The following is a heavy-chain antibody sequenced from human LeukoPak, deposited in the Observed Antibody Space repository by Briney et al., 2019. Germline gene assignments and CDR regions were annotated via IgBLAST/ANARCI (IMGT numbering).Heavy chain of an antibody. Sequence: PGGSLRLSCAASGFTLSKFGMHWVRQAPGKGLEWVAVISYDGSSEYYGDSVKGRFTISRDNSKNTLYLQMNSLRVEDTAVYYCANLYGDYPDYWGQRTLVTVSS. CDR2: ISYDGSSE. D-gene: IGHD4-17*01. CDR1: GFTLSKFG. J-gene: IGHJ4*02. V-gene: IGHV3-30*18. CDR3: ANLYGDYPDY.